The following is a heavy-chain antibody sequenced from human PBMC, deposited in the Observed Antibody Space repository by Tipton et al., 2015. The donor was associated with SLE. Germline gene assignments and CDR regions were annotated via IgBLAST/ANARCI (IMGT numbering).Heavy chain of an antibody. D-gene: IGHD6-13*01. CDR1: GGSITSSSYY. Sequence: TLSLTCTVSGGSITSSSYYWGWIRQPPGKGLEWIGRIYYSGSTYYNPPLKSRVTISVDTFKNQFSLKLSSVTAADPAVYYCARHEQQLVRGAFDYWGQGTLVTVPS. CDR2: IYYSGST. CDR3: ARHEQQLVRGAFDY. V-gene: IGHV4-39*07. J-gene: IGHJ4*02.